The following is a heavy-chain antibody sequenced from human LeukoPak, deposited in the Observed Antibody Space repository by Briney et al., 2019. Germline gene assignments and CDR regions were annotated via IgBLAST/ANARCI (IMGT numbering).Heavy chain of an antibody. Sequence: ASVKVSCKASGYTFTSYGISWVRQAPGQGLEWMGWISAYNGNTNYAQKFQGRVTMTRDTSISTAYMELSRLRSDDTAVYYCARGVFHYFDYWGQGTLVTVSS. CDR1: GYTFTSYG. CDR3: ARGVFHYFDY. J-gene: IGHJ4*02. V-gene: IGHV1-18*01. D-gene: IGHD2-21*01. CDR2: ISAYNGNT.